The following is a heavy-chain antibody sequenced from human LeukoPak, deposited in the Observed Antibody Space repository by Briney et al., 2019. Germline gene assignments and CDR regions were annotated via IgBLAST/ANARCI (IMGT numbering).Heavy chain of an antibody. Sequence: GASVKVSCKASGYTFTSYHINWVRQATGQGLEWMGWMNPNNGDSGYAQKFQGRVTITRDTSISTAYMELRSLRSEDTAVYFSARTTSFTASGYDYWGQGTLVTVSS. CDR2: MNPNNGDS. CDR1: GYTFTSYH. V-gene: IGHV1-8*03. J-gene: IGHJ4*02. CDR3: ARTTSFTASGYDY. D-gene: IGHD6-25*01.